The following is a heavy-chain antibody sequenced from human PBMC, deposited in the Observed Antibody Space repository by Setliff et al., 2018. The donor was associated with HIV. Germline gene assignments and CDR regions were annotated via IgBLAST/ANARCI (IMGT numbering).Heavy chain of an antibody. CDR1: GGSIGGYY. D-gene: IGHD3-16*01. J-gene: IGHJ3*02. Sequence: PSETLSLTCTVSGGSIGGYYWSWIRQHPGKGLEWIGFISYSGTAYYNPSLKSCVTISVETSKNQSSLKLSSVIAADTAVYYCARVGFGDSDAFDIWGQGTMVTVSS. V-gene: IGHV4-31*03. CDR2: ISYSGTA. CDR3: ARVGFGDSDAFDI.